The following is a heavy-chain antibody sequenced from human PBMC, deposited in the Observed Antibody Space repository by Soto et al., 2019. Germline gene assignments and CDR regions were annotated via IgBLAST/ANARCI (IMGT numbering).Heavy chain of an antibody. CDR3: ARQAVYYYDSSGYYSEAIDY. D-gene: IGHD3-22*01. Sequence: SETLSLTCTVSGGSISSSSYYWGWIRQPPGKGLEWIGSIYYSGSTYYNPSLKSRVTISVDTSRNQFSLKLSSVTAADTAVYYCARQAVYYYDSSGYYSEAIDYWGQGTLVTVSS. CDR2: IYYSGST. V-gene: IGHV4-39*01. J-gene: IGHJ4*02. CDR1: GGSISSSSYY.